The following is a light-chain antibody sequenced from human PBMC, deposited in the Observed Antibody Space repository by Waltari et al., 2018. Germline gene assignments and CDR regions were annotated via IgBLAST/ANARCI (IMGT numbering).Light chain of an antibody. CDR2: DNS. CDR3: ATWDSSLSAL. J-gene: IGLJ3*02. Sequence: QSVLTQPPSVSAAPGQKVTISCSGSNSNIGNNYVAWYQQLPGTAPKLLIYDNSERPSGIPDRFSGSKSDTSATLDITGLQTGDEADYYCATWDSSLSALFGGGTKLTVL. V-gene: IGLV1-51*01. CDR1: NSNIGNNY.